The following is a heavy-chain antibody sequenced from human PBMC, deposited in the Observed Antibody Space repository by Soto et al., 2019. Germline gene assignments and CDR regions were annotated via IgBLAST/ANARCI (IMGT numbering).Heavy chain of an antibody. D-gene: IGHD2-15*01. J-gene: IGHJ4*02. CDR1: GGSINNNNYY. CDR2: IYYDGST. Sequence: SETLSLTCTVSGGSINNNNYYWAWIRQPPGQGLSWIASIYYDGSTYYNSSMKSRVTISRDTSKNHFSLRLTSMTAADTAVYSCATVLVGATRHPDSDSWGQGTLVTVSS. V-gene: IGHV4-39*02. CDR3: ATVLVGATRHPDSDS.